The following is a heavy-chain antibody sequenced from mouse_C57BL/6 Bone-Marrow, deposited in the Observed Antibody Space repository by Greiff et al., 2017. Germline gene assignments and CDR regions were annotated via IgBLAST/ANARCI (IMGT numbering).Heavy chain of an antibody. CDR3: ASEDNGYPYAMDD. J-gene: IGHJ4*01. D-gene: IGHD2-2*01. CDR2: IDPSDSYT. CDR1: GYTFTSYW. V-gene: IGHV1-69*01. Sequence: QVQLQQPGAELVMPGASVKLSCKASGYTFTSYWMHWVKQRPGQGLEWIGEIDPSDSYTNYNQKFKGKSTLTVDKSSSTAYMQLSSLTSEDSAVYYCASEDNGYPYAMDDWGQATSVTVSS.